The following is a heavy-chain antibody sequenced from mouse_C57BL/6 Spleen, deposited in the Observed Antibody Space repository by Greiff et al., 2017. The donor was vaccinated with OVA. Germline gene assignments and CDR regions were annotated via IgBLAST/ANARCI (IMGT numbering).Heavy chain of an antibody. Sequence: SGPELVKPGASVKMSCKASGYTFTDYNMHWVKQSHGKSLEWIGYINPNNGGTSYNQKFKGQATLTVNKSSSTAYMELRSLTSEDSAVYYCARENYSKSYYAMDYWGQGTSVTVSS. CDR2: INPNNGGT. CDR3: ARENYSKSYYAMDY. V-gene: IGHV1-22*01. D-gene: IGHD2-5*01. CDR1: GYTFTDYN. J-gene: IGHJ4*01.